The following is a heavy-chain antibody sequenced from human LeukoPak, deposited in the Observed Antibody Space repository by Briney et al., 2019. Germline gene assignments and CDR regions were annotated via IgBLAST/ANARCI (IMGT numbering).Heavy chain of an antibody. CDR2: INPNSGGT. Sequence: ASVKVSCKGSGYTFSSYYITWVRQAPGQGLEWMGWINPNSGGTNYAQKFQGRFTMTRDTSISTAYMELSSLRSDDTAVYYCARDQDDYGGPWGQGTLVTVSS. CDR3: ARDQDDYGGP. D-gene: IGHD4-23*01. CDR1: GYTFSSYY. V-gene: IGHV1-2*02. J-gene: IGHJ5*02.